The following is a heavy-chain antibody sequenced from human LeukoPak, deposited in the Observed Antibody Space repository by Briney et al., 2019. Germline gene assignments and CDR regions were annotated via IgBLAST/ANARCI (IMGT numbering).Heavy chain of an antibody. CDR1: GFTFSSYW. CDR2: INSDGSST. Sequence: GGSLRLSCAAFGFTFSSYWMHWVRQAPGKGLVWVSRINSDGSSTSYADSVKGRFTISRDNAKNTLYLKMNSLRAEDTAVYYCARAPPIDFWSGYYRSWGQGTLVTVSS. J-gene: IGHJ5*02. V-gene: IGHV3-74*01. D-gene: IGHD3-3*01. CDR3: ARAPPIDFWSGYYRS.